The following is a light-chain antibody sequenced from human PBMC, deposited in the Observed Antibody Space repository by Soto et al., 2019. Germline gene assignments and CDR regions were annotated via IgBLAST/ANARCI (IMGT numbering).Light chain of an antibody. CDR2: DVS. CDR3: SSYTSRNTYV. J-gene: IGLJ1*01. CDR1: SSDVGSYNY. Sequence: QSVLTQPASVSGSPGQSITISCTGTSSDVGSYNYVSWYQHHPGKVPQLMIYDVSNRPSGVSNRLSGSKSGNTASLTISGLQAEDEADYYCSSYTSRNTYVFGTGTKVTVL. V-gene: IGLV2-14*03.